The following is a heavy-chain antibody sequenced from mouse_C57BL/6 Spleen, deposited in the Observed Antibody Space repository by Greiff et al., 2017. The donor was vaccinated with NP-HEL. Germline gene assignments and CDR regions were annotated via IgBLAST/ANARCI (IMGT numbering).Heavy chain of an antibody. CDR1: GYSFTDYN. CDR2: INPNYGTT. J-gene: IGHJ3*01. Sequence: VQLQQSGPELVKPGASVKISCKASGYSFTDYNMNWVKQSNGKSLEWIGVINPNYGTTSYNQKFKGKATLTVDQSSSTAYMQLNSLTSEDSAVYYCASGGYYDYDGRFAYWGQGTLVTVSA. D-gene: IGHD2-4*01. CDR3: ASGGYYDYDGRFAY. V-gene: IGHV1-39*01.